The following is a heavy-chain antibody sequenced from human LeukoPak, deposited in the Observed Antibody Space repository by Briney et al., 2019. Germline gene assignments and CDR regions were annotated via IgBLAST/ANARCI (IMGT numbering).Heavy chain of an antibody. Sequence: ASVKVSCKASGYTFTSYDINWVRQATGQGLEWMGWMNPNSGNTGYAQKFQGRVTMTRNTSISTAYMELSSLRSEDTAVYYCARGVQQLVDMTATPFDYWGQGTLVTVSS. CDR1: GYTFTSYD. CDR2: MNPNSGNT. CDR3: ARGVQQLVDMTATPFDY. V-gene: IGHV1-8*01. D-gene: IGHD6-13*01. J-gene: IGHJ4*02.